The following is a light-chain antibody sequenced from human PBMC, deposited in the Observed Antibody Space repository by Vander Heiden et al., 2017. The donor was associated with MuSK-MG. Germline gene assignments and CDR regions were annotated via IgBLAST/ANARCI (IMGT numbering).Light chain of an antibody. J-gene: IGLJ3*02. Sequence: SYELTQPPSVSVSQGQTARIICSGDALPKQYAYWYQQKPGQAPVLVIYKDSERPSGIPERFSGSSSGTTGTLTISGVQAEDEADYYCQSADSSGTYWVFGGGTKLTVL. CDR1: ALPKQY. V-gene: IGLV3-25*03. CDR2: KDS. CDR3: QSADSSGTYWV.